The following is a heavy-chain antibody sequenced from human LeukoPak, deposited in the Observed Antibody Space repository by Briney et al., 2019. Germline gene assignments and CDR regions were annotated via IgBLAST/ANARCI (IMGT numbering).Heavy chain of an antibody. D-gene: IGHD1-26*01. CDR1: GFTFSSYE. Sequence: GGSLRLSCAASGFTFSSYEMNWVRQAPGKGLEWVSYISSSGSTIYYADSVKGRFTISRDNAKNSLYLQMNSLKTEDTAVYYCAKSVSGIFDYWGQGTLVTVSS. J-gene: IGHJ4*02. V-gene: IGHV3-48*03. CDR2: ISSSGSTI. CDR3: AKSVSGIFDY.